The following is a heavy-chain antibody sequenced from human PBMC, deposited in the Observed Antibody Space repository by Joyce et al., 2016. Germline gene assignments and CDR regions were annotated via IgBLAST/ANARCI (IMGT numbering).Heavy chain of an antibody. CDR2: IFYTGST. Sequence: QVQLQESGPGLVKPSETLSLTCTVSGDSIGTYYWNWIRQPPGKGLEWIGYIFYTGSTNYNPSLKSRVTMSVDMSKNQFSLNLSSVTAADTAVYYCARVGSSWSFGYWGQGTLVTVSS. V-gene: IGHV4-59*01. D-gene: IGHD6-13*01. CDR1: GDSIGTYY. J-gene: IGHJ4*02. CDR3: ARVGSSWSFGY.